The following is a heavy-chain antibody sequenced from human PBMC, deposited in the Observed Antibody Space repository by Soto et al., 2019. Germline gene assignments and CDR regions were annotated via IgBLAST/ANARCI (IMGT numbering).Heavy chain of an antibody. D-gene: IGHD6-13*01. J-gene: IGHJ4*02. CDR3: ARDSWYFDV. CDR1: GFTFTNFW. Sequence: LRLSFGASGFTFTNFWMHWVRQVPGKGLVWVSRIDTSGTSTSYADSVKGRFTISRDNAKSTVTLQMNGLRAEDTGVYYCARDSWYFDVWSQGSLVTVSS. CDR2: IDTSGTST. V-gene: IGHV3-74*01.